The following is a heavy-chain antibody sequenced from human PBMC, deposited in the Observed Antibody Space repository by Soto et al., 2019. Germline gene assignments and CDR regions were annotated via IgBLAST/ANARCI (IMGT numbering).Heavy chain of an antibody. CDR2: TYYRSKWYN. J-gene: IGHJ6*02. D-gene: IGHD2-2*01. CDR3: ARDHCSSTSCYGYYYYGMDV. Sequence: SQTLSLTCAISGDSVSSNSAAWNWIRQSPSRGLEWLGRTYYRSKWYNDYAVSVKSRITINPDTSKNQFSLQLNSVTPEDTAVYYCARDHCSSTSCYGYYYYGMDVWGQGTTVTV. V-gene: IGHV6-1*01. CDR1: GDSVSSNSAA.